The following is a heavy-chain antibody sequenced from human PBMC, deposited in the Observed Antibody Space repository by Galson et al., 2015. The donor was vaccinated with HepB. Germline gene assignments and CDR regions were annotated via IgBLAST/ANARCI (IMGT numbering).Heavy chain of an antibody. CDR3: ARGWGDYGDYVSYGMGV. Sequence: SVKVSCKAVGYTFTDYDINWVRQAAGQGPEWMGWMNPYSGNTGYAQKFQGRVTMTRDTSMSTAYMELSSLRSEDTAVYFCARGWGDYGDYVSYGMGVWGQGATVTVTS. CDR1: GYTFTDYD. CDR2: MNPYSGNT. D-gene: IGHD4-17*01. V-gene: IGHV1-8*01. J-gene: IGHJ6*02.